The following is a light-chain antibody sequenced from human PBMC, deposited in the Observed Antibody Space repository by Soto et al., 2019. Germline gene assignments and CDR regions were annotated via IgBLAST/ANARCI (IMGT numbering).Light chain of an antibody. CDR3: QSYDSSLSGVV. Sequence: QSVLTQPPSVSGAPGQRVTISCTGSSSNIGAGYDVHWYRQLPGTAPKLLIYGNSNRPSGVPDRFSGSKSGTSAYLAITGLQAKDEADYYCQSYDSSLSGVVFGGGTQLTVL. CDR1: SSNIGAGYD. J-gene: IGLJ2*01. CDR2: GNS. V-gene: IGLV1-40*01.